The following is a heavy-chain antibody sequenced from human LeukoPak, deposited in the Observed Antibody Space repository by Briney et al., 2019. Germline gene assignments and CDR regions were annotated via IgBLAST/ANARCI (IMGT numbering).Heavy chain of an antibody. D-gene: IGHD2-2*01. CDR1: GFTFSSYS. V-gene: IGHV3-21*01. CDR3: ARVGPYCSSTSCYQNY. CDR2: ISSSSSYI. J-gene: IGHJ4*02. Sequence: GGSLRLSCAASGFTFSSYSMNWVRQAPGKGLEWVSSISSSSSYIYYADSVKGRFTISRDNAKNSLYLQMNSLRAEDTAVYYCARVGPYCSSTSCYQNYWGQGTLVTVSS.